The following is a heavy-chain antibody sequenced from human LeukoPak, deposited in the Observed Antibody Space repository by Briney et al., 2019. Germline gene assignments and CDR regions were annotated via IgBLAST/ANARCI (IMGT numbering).Heavy chain of an antibody. J-gene: IGHJ6*03. Sequence: GGSLRLSCAASGFTVSSNYMSWVRQAPGKGLEWVSVIYSGGSTYYADSVRGRFTISRDNSKNTLYLQMNSLRAEDTAVYYCARDRNDYGDYYYYYIEVWGEGTTVTVSS. CDR3: ARDRNDYGDYYYYYIEV. V-gene: IGHV3-66*02. CDR1: GFTVSSNY. CDR2: IYSGGST. D-gene: IGHD4-17*01.